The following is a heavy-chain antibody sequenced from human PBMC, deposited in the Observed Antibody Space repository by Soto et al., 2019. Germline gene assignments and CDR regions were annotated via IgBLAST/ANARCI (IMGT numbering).Heavy chain of an antibody. V-gene: IGHV3-64D*08. J-gene: IGHJ4*02. Sequence: GGSLRLSCSASGFTFSSYAMHWVRQAPGKGLEYVSAISSNGGSTYYADSVKGRFTISRDNSKNTLYLQMSSLRAEDTAVYYCVKAGGDQLLPIYFDYWGQGTLVTVSS. CDR3: VKAGGDQLLPIYFDY. CDR1: GFTFSSYA. CDR2: ISSNGGST. D-gene: IGHD2-2*01.